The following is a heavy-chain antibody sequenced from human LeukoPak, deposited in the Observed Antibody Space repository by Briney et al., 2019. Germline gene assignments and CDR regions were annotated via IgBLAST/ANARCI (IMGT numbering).Heavy chain of an antibody. CDR2: INPSGGST. CDR1: GYTFTSYY. J-gene: IGHJ6*02. Sequence: ASVKVSCTASGYTFTSYYMHWVRQAPGQGLEWMGIINPSGGSTNYAQKLQGRVTMTRDTSTSTVYMDLSSLRSEDTAVYYCARATYSYGVDYYYYYGMDVWGHGTTDTVSS. D-gene: IGHD5-18*01. V-gene: IGHV1-46*01. CDR3: ARATYSYGVDYYYYYGMDV.